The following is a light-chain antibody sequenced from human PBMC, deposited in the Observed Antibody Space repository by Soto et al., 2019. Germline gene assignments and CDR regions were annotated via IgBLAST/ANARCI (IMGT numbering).Light chain of an antibody. CDR1: SSDVGAYNY. Sequence: QSVLTQPASVSGSPGQSIAISCTGTSSDVGAYNYVSWYQQHPGKAPKLMVYDVSNRPSGVSDRFSGSKSGNTASLTVSGLQPEDEADYYCSSYTTSSTPVFGGGTKLTVL. V-gene: IGLV2-14*03. J-gene: IGLJ2*01. CDR3: SSYTTSSTPV. CDR2: DVS.